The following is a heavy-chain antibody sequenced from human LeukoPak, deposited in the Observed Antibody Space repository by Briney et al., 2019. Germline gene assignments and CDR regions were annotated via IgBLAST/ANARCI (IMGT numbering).Heavy chain of an antibody. J-gene: IGHJ4*02. CDR2: IFHSGDT. Sequence: EASETLSLTCAVSDGSITDNWWSWVRQPPGKGLEWIGEIFHSGDTNYNPSLKSRVTISIDTSKNQLSLNLNSVTAADTAVYYCARAAAYNLDHWGQGTLVIVSS. CDR3: ARAAAYNLDH. D-gene: IGHD6-13*01. V-gene: IGHV4-4*02. CDR1: DGSITDNW.